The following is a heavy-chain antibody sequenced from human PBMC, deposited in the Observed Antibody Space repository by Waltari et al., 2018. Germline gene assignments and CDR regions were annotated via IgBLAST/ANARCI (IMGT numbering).Heavy chain of an antibody. D-gene: IGHD3-9*01. CDR3: ARIALQSRTYYDILTGSLDV. V-gene: IGHV1-69*12. J-gene: IGHJ6*02. CDR2: IIPIFGTA. CDR1: GGTFSSYA. Sequence: QVQLVQSGAEVKKPGSSVKVSCKASGGTFSSYAISWVRQAPGQGLEWMGGIIPIFGTANYAQKFQGRVTITADESTSTAYMELSSLRSEDTAVYYCARIALQSRTYYDILTGSLDVWGQGTTVTVSS.